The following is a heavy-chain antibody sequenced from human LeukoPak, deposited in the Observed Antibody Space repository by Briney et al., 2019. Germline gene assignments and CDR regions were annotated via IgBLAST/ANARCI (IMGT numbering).Heavy chain of an antibody. V-gene: IGHV4-39*07. CDR2: IYYSGST. Sequence: PSETLSLTCTVSGGSISSSSYYCGWIRQPPGNGLEWIGSIYYSGSTYYNPSLKSRVTISVDTSKNQFSLKLSSVTAADTAVYYCAREYYDYVWGSYRDFDYWGQGTLVTVSS. CDR3: AREYYDYVWGSYRDFDY. J-gene: IGHJ4*02. CDR1: GGSISSSSYY. D-gene: IGHD3-16*02.